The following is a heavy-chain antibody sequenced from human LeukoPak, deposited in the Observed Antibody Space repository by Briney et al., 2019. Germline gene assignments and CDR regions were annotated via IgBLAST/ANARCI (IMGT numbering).Heavy chain of an antibody. CDR1: GFTFGDYA. CDR3: TRAQLLWFGELALDFDY. CDR2: IRSKAYGGTT. J-gene: IGHJ4*02. Sequence: PGGSLRLSCTASGFTFGDYAMSWVRQAPGKGLEWVGFIRSKAYGGTTEYAASVEGRFTISRDDSKSIAYLQMNSLKTEDTAVYYCTRAQLLWFGELALDFDYWGQGTLVTVSS. D-gene: IGHD3-10*01. V-gene: IGHV3-49*04.